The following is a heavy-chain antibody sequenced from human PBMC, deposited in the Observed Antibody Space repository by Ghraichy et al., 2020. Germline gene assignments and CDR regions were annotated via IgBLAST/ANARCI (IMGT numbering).Heavy chain of an antibody. D-gene: IGHD2-2*01. CDR2: ISSSSSTI. J-gene: IGHJ6*02. CDR1: GFTVSSNY. CDR3: AREDAGTRYYYYYGMDV. Sequence: GESLNISCAASGFTVSSNYMSWVRQAPGKGLEWVSYISSSSSTIYYADSVKGRFTISRDNAKNSLYLQMNSLRDEDTAVYYCAREDAGTRYYYYYGMDVWGQGTTVTVSS. V-gene: IGHV3-48*02.